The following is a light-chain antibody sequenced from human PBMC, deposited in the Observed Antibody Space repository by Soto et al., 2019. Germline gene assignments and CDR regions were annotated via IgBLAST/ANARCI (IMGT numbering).Light chain of an antibody. CDR1: QSISNS. CDR2: DAS. Sequence: DIQMTQSPSILSVSVGDRVTITCRASQSISNSLAWYQQRPGTAPKLQIYDASSLESGVPSRFSGSGSGTEFTLSISSLQPDDFATYYCQQYNSYQITFGQGTRLEIK. CDR3: QQYNSYQIT. V-gene: IGKV1-5*01. J-gene: IGKJ5*01.